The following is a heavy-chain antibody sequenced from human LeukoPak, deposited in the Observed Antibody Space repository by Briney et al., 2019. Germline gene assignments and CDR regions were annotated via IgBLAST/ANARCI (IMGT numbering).Heavy chain of an antibody. CDR1: GYTFTGYY. Sequence: ASVKVSCKASGYTFTGYYMHWVRQAPGQGLEWRGWINPNSGGTNYAQKFQGRVTMTRDTSISTAYMELSRLRSDDTAVYYCVSLADDYGGNLGSLDYWREGTLVTVSS. V-gene: IGHV1-2*02. CDR3: VSLADDYGGNLGSLDY. CDR2: INPNSGGT. D-gene: IGHD4-23*01. J-gene: IGHJ4*02.